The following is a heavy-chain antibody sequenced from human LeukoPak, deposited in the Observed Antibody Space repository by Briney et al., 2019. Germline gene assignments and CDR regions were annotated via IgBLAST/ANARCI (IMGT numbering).Heavy chain of an antibody. D-gene: IGHD5-24*01. CDR3: ARALEMGETDY. V-gene: IGHV4-61*02. J-gene: IGHJ4*02. CDR1: GGSISSGSYY. Sequence: PSETLSLTCTVSGGSISSGSYYWSWIRQPAGKGLEWIGRIYTSGSTNYNPSLKSRVTISVDTSKNQFSLKLSSVTAADTAVYYCARALEMGETDYWGQGTLVTVSS. CDR2: IYTSGST.